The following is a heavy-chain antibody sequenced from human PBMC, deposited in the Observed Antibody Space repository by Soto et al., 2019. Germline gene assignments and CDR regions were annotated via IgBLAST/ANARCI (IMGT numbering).Heavy chain of an antibody. CDR1: GFTFINFA. J-gene: IGHJ2*01. D-gene: IGHD3-10*01. CDR2: ISGGGDAA. Sequence: EVQLLESGGGLVQPGGSLRLSCADSGFTFINFAMNWVRQAPGKGLEWVSTISGGGDAAFFADSVRGRFTISRDNSKDTVTLQMNSLGVDDTAVYYCARKVPGSTSRPDYWYFELWGRGTLVTVSS. V-gene: IGHV3-23*01. CDR3: ARKVPGSTSRPDYWYFEL.